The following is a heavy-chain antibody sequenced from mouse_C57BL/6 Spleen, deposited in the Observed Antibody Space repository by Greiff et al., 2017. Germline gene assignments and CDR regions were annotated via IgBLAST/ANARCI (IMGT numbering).Heavy chain of an antibody. V-gene: IGHV1-64*01. Sequence: QVQLQQPGAELVKPGASVKLSCKASGYTFTSYWMHWVKRRPGQGLEWIGMIHPNSGSTNYNEKFKSKATLTVDKSSSTAYMQLSSLTSEDSAVYYCARKAYEYDEEGAWFAYWGQGTLVTVSA. CDR3: ARKAYEYDEEGAWFAY. J-gene: IGHJ3*01. CDR2: IHPNSGST. D-gene: IGHD2-4*01. CDR1: GYTFTSYW.